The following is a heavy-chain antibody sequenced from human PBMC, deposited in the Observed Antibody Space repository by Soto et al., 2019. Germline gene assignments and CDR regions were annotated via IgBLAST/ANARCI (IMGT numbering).Heavy chain of an antibody. J-gene: IGHJ4*02. V-gene: IGHV4-59*01. D-gene: IGHD2-8*02. CDR3: ARGRPGQYFDS. CDR1: GDSIRGDY. Sequence: SETLSLTCTASGDSIRGDYWSWIRQPPGKRLEWIAYISYSGTTNYNPSLKSRVTISLDTSNNQLSLKMTSVTAADTAMYFCARGRPGQYFDSWGQGTLVTVSS. CDR2: ISYSGTT.